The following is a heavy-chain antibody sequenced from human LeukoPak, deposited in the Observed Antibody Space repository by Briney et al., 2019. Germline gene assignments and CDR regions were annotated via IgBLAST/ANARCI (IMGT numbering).Heavy chain of an antibody. V-gene: IGHV3-30*04. CDR2: ISYDGSNK. Sequence: QPGGSLRLSCAASGFTFSSYAMHWVRQAPGKGLEWVAVISYDGSNKYYADSVKGRFTISRDNSKNTPYLQMNSLRAEDTAVYYCARDPENVSGSYSHFDLWGRGTLVTVSS. CDR1: GFTFSSYA. CDR3: ARDPENVSGSYSHFDL. D-gene: IGHD1-26*01. J-gene: IGHJ2*01.